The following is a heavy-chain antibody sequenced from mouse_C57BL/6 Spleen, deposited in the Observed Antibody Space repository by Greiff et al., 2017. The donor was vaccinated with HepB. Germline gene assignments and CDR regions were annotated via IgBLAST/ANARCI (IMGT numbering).Heavy chain of an antibody. V-gene: IGHV5-6*01. J-gene: IGHJ3*01. D-gene: IGHD2-4*01. CDR2: ISSGGSYT. CDR1: GFTFSSYG. Sequence: EVKLVESGGDLVKPGGSLKLSCAASGFTFSSYGMSWVRQTPDKRLEWFATISSGGSYTYYPDSVKERFTISRDTANNTMYLQMSSLKSEEAAMYDCARHEDYDYDPEFAYWGQGTLVTVSS. CDR3: ARHEDYDYDPEFAY.